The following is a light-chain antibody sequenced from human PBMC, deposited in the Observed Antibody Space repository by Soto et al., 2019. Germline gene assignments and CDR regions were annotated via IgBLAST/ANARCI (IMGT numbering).Light chain of an antibody. CDR2: DNN. J-gene: IGLJ3*02. CDR3: GTWDSSLSPNWV. Sequence: QSVLTQPPSVSAAPGQKVTISCSGSSSNIANNYVSWYQQLPGTAPKLLIYDNNKRPSGIPDRFSGSKSGTSATLGITGLQTGDEADYYCGTWDSSLSPNWVFGGGTKLTVL. CDR1: SSNIANNY. V-gene: IGLV1-51*01.